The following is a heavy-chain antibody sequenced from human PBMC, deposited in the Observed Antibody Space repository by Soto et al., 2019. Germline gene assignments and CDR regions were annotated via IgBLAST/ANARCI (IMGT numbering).Heavy chain of an antibody. CDR2: ISSSSSYI. CDR1: GFTFSSYS. V-gene: IGHV3-21*01. J-gene: IGHJ4*02. Sequence: LRLSCAASGFTFSSYSMNWVRQAPGKGLEWVSSISSSSSYIYYADSVKGRFTISRDNAKNSLYLQMNSLRAEDTAVYYCARVSVKYYYGSRSREAYWGQGTLVTVSS. D-gene: IGHD3-10*01. CDR3: ARVSVKYYYGSRSREAY.